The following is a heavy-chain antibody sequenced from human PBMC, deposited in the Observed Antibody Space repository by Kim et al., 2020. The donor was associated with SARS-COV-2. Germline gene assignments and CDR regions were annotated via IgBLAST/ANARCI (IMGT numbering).Heavy chain of an antibody. Sequence: STYYNPSLKSRVTISVDTSKNQFALKLSSVTAADTAVYYCASYLGSPFDYWGQGTLVTVSS. V-gene: IGHV4-39*01. J-gene: IGHJ4*02. CDR3: ASYLGSPFDY. CDR2: ST. D-gene: IGHD1-26*01.